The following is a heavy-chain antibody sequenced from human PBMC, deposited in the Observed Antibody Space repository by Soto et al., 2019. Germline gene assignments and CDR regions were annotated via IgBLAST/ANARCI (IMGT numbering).Heavy chain of an antibody. CDR3: ARDLRENYYDSSGYYGY. D-gene: IGHD3-22*01. Sequence: VASVKVSCKASGYTFTSYAISWVRQAPGQGLEWMGWISAYNGNTNYAEKLQGRVTMTTDTSTSTAYMELRSLRSDDTAVYYCARDLRENYYDSSGYYGYWGQGTLVTVSS. J-gene: IGHJ4*02. CDR1: GYTFTSYA. V-gene: IGHV1-18*04. CDR2: ISAYNGNT.